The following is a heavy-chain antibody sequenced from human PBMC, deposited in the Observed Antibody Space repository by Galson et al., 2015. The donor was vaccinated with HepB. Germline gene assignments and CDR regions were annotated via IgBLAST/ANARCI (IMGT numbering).Heavy chain of an antibody. CDR2: IIPIFGTA. J-gene: IGHJ5*02. CDR3: ARDSPPTYCGGDCYPNWFDP. V-gene: IGHV1-69*13. Sequence: SVKVSCKASGGTFSSYAISWVRQAPGQGLEWMGGIIPIFGTANYAQKFQGRVTITADESTSIAYMELSSLRSEDTAVYYCARDSPPTYCGGDCYPNWFDPWGQGTLVTVSS. D-gene: IGHD2-21*01. CDR1: GGTFSSYA.